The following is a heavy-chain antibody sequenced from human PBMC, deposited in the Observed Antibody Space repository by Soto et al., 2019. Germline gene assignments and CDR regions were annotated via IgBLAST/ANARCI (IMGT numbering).Heavy chain of an antibody. Sequence: TSETLSLTCTVSGGSISSYYWSWIRQPPGKGLEWIGYIYYSGSTNYNPSLKSRVTISVDTSKNQFSLKLSSVTAADTAVYYCARGVGSWGQGTLVTVSS. CDR3: ARGVGS. CDR1: GGSISSYY. J-gene: IGHJ5*01. V-gene: IGHV4-59*01. CDR2: IYYSGST.